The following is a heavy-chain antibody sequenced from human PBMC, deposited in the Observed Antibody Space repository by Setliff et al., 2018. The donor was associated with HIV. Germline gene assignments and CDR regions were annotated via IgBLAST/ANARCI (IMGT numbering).Heavy chain of an antibody. CDR3: ARTSEYDFGLTKYLDY. V-gene: IGHV4-39*01. D-gene: IGHD3-3*01. J-gene: IGHJ4*02. Sequence: SETLSLTCTVSGGSISSTSYYWGWIRQPPGKGLEWIGSIYYGGTTYYNPSLKSRVTISVDTSKSQFSLKLSSVTAADTAVYYCARTSEYDFGLTKYLDYWGQGTLVTVSS. CDR1: GGSISSTSYY. CDR2: IYYGGTT.